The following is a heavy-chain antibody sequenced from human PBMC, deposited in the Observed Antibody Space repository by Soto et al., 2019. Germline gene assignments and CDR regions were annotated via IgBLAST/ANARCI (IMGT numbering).Heavy chain of an antibody. V-gene: IGHV1-69*06. CDR1: GGPFSTYT. CDR2: IIPALGEA. Sequence: QVQLVQSGAEVKKPGSSVKVSCKTFGGPFSTYTLNWVRQAPGQGLEWMGGIIPALGEATYAQKFQGRVTITADKSSNTAYMDLSSLRSEDTAMYYCARASFWSGYRNIWFHTWGQGTLVTVSS. D-gene: IGHD3-3*01. J-gene: IGHJ5*02. CDR3: ARASFWSGYRNIWFHT.